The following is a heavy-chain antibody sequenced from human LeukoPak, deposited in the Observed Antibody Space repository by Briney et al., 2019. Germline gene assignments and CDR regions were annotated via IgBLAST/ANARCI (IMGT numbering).Heavy chain of an antibody. Sequence: PGGSLRLSCAASGFTFSDVWMTWVRQAPGKGLECVGRIKTKTVGGTTDYAAPVKDRFTISRDDSKNTLYLQMNSLKTEDTAVYYCTTDRYSSGGFDYWGQGTLVTVSS. CDR2: IKTKTVGGTT. CDR1: GFTFSDVW. CDR3: TTDRYSSGGFDY. D-gene: IGHD6-19*01. V-gene: IGHV3-15*01. J-gene: IGHJ4*02.